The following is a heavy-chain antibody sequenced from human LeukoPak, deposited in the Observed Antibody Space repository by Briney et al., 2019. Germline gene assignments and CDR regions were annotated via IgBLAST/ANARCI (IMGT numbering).Heavy chain of an antibody. Sequence: ASVKVSCKASGYTFTGYYMHWVRQAPGQGLEWMEWINPNSGGTNYAQKFQGRVTMTRDTSISTAYMELSRLRSDDTAVYYCAREPRIAAGNTGIDYWGQGTLVTVSS. D-gene: IGHD6-13*01. J-gene: IGHJ4*02. CDR3: AREPRIAAGNTGIDY. CDR1: GYTFTGYY. V-gene: IGHV1-2*02. CDR2: INPNSGGT.